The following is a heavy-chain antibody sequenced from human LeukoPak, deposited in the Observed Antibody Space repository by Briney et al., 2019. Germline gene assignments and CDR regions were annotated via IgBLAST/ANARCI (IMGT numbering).Heavy chain of an antibody. J-gene: IGHJ5*02. Sequence: PGGSMRLSCAASGLTFNDYYMSWIRPAPGKGLEWLSYINIGGTNTHYADSVKGRFTISRDNAKKSLYLEMNNLRAEDTAVYYCATDGAGFDTWGQGVLVTVSS. CDR2: INIGGTNT. CDR3: ATDGAGFDT. V-gene: IGHV3-11*01. CDR1: GLTFNDYY.